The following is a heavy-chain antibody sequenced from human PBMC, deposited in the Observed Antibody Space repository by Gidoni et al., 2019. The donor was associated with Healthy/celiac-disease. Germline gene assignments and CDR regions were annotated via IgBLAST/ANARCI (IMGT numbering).Heavy chain of an antibody. V-gene: IGHV3-23*01. CDR2: MSNTGGST. CDR1: GFTFSSYA. J-gene: IGHJ5*02. CDR3: AKAQISNWFDP. Sequence: EVQLLESGGGLVQPGGSLRLSCAASGFTFSSYAMSGVRQAPGKGLEWVSTMSNTGGSTYYADSVKGRFTISRDNSKNTLFLQMNSLRAEDTAVYYCAKAQISNWFDPWGQGTLVTVSS.